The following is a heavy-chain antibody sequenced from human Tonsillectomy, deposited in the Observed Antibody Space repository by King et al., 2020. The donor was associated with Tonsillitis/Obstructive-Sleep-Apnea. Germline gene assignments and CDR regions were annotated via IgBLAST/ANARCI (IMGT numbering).Heavy chain of an antibody. V-gene: IGHV3-74*01. CDR1: GFTFSSYW. J-gene: IGHJ6*02. Sequence: VQLVESGGGLVQPGGSLRLSCAASGFTFSSYWMHWVRHAPGKGLVWVSRINSDGSSTSYADSVKGRFTISRDNAKNTLYLQMNSLRAEDTAVYYCARESGYPYYYYGMDVWGQGPTVTVSS. CDR3: ARESGYPYYYYGMDV. D-gene: IGHD1-1*01. CDR2: INSDGSST.